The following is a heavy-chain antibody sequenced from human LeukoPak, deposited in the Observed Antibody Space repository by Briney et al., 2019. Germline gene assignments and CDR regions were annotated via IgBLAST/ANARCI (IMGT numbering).Heavy chain of an antibody. CDR2: IYYSGST. J-gene: IGHJ3*02. Sequence: NPSETLSLTCTVSGGSLSEYYWSWIRQPPGKGLERIGYIYYSGSTNYNPSLKSRVTISVDTSKNQFSLKLNSVTAADTAVYYCARSESSAFDIWGQGTMVTVSS. CDR3: ARSESSAFDI. CDR1: GGSLSEYY. V-gene: IGHV4-59*01. D-gene: IGHD1-14*01.